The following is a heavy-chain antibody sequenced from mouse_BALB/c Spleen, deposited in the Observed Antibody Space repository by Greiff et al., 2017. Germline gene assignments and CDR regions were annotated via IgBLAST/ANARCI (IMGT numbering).Heavy chain of an antibody. J-gene: IGHJ2*01. CDR2: ILPGSGST. CDR1: GYTFSSYW. V-gene: IGHV1-9*01. Sequence: QVQLQQSGAELMKPGASVKISCKATGYTFSSYWIEWVKQRPGHGLEWIGEILPGSGSTNYNEKFKGKATFTADTSSNTAYMQLSSLTSEDSAVYYCARGDSNLFGLYWGQGTTLTVSS. CDR3: ARGDSNLFGLY. D-gene: IGHD1-1*01.